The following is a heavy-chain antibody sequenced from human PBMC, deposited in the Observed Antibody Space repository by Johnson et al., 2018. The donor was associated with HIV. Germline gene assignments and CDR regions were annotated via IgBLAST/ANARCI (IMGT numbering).Heavy chain of an antibody. CDR1: GFKFDDHG. D-gene: IGHD5-24*01. J-gene: IGHJ3*02. CDR3: ARACRDGYTCDAFDI. Sequence: VQLVESGGGVVRPGGSLRLSCAASGFKFDDHGMSWVRQPPGKGLEWVSVIFSGGSTYYADSVNGRFTISRDNSKNTLYLQMNSLRAEDTAVFYCARACRDGYTCDAFDIWGRGTMVTVSS. V-gene: IGHV3-66*01. CDR2: IFSGGST.